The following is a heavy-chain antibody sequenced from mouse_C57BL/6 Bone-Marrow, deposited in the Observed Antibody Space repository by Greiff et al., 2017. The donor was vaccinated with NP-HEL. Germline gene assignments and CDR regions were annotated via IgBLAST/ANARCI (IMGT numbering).Heavy chain of an antibody. V-gene: IGHV1-61*01. J-gene: IGHJ2*01. D-gene: IGHD1-1*01. CDR3: ARGVTTVVSYYFDY. Sequence: QVQLKQPGAELVRPGSSVKLSCKASGYTFTSYWMDWVKQRPGQGLEWIGNIYPSDSETHYNPKFKDKATLTVDKSSSTAYMQLSSLTSEDSAVYYCARGVTTVVSYYFDYWGQGTTLTVSS. CDR2: IYPSDSET. CDR1: GYTFTSYW.